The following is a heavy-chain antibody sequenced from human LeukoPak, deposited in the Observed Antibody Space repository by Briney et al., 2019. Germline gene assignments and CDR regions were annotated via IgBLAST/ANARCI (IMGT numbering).Heavy chain of an antibody. CDR1: GGSFSGYY. CDR2: INHSGST. V-gene: IGHV4-34*01. Sequence: PSETLSLTCAVYGGSFSGYYWSWIRQPPGKGLERIGEINHSGSTNYNPSLKSRVTISVDTSKNQFSLKLSSVTAAYTAVYYCACGIAAASDYWGQGTLVTVSS. CDR3: ACGIAAASDY. J-gene: IGHJ4*02. D-gene: IGHD6-13*01.